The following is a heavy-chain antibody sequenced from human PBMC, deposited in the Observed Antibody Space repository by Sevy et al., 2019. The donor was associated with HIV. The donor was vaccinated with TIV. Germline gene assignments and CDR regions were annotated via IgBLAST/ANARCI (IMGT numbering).Heavy chain of an antibody. CDR1: GFTFSSYS. CDR2: ISSSSSYI. J-gene: IGHJ5*02. V-gene: IGHV3-21*01. D-gene: IGHD6-13*01. CDR3: ARVTGIAAAGGNWFDP. Sequence: GGSLRLSCAASGFTFSSYSMNWVRQAPGKGLEWVSSISSSSSYIYYADSVKGRFTISRDNAKNSLYLQMNSLRAEDTAVYYCARVTGIAAAGGNWFDPWGQGTLVTVSS.